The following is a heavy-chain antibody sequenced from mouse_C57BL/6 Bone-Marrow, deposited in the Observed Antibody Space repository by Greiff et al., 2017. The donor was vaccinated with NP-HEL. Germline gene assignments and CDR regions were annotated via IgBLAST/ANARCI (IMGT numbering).Heavy chain of an antibody. Sequence: VQLQQSGAELARPGASVKLSCKASGYTFTSYGISWVKQRTGQGLEWIGEIYPRSGNTYYNEKFKGKATLTADKSSSTAYMELRSLTSEDAAVYFCARGEYYGSTFYYWGQGTTLTVSS. J-gene: IGHJ2*01. D-gene: IGHD1-1*01. CDR1: GYTFTSYG. CDR3: ARGEYYGSTFYY. V-gene: IGHV1-81*01. CDR2: IYPRSGNT.